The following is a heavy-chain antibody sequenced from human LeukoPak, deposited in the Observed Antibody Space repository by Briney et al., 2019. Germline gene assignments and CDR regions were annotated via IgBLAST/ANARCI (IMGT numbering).Heavy chain of an antibody. D-gene: IGHD6-6*01. CDR1: GYSISSGYH. CDR3: ARDLGYSSSYNFDY. Sequence: SSETLSLTCAVSGYSISSGYHWGWIRQPPGKGLEWIGSIYHSGSTYYNPSLKSRVTISVDTSKNQFSLKLSSVTAADTAVYYCARDLGYSSSYNFDYWGQGTLVTVSS. CDR2: IYHSGST. V-gene: IGHV4-38-2*02. J-gene: IGHJ4*02.